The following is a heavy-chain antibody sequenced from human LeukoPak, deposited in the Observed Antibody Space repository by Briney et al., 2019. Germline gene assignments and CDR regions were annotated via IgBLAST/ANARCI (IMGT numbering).Heavy chain of an antibody. J-gene: IGHJ3*01. CDR1: GFTVSTNY. V-gene: IGHV3-66*01. D-gene: IGHD4-11*01. CDR3: ARDAERIRTTDGFDV. Sequence: GGSLRLSCAASGFTVSTNYMSWVRQAPGKGLEWVSILYSGGSSYSADSVKGRFTISRDSSKNTIYLQMNSLRAEDTAVYYCARDAERIRTTDGFDVWGQGTMVTVSS. CDR2: LYSGGSS.